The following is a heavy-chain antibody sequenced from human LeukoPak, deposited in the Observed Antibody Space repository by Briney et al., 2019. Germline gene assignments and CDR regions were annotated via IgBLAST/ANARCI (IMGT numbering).Heavy chain of an antibody. J-gene: IGHJ4*02. Sequence: GGSLRLSCAASGFTFSSYAMSWGRQAPGKGLEWGSAISGSGGSTYYADSVKGRFTISRENSKNTMYLQMNSLSAEDTAVYYCAKRGYGYDSSGYYGGGYFDYWGQGTLVSVSS. D-gene: IGHD3-22*01. CDR2: ISGSGGST. CDR3: AKRGYGYDSSGYYGGGYFDY. CDR1: GFTFSSYA. V-gene: IGHV3-23*01.